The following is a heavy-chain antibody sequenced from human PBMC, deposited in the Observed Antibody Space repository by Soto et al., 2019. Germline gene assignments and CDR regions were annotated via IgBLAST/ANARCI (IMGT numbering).Heavy chain of an antibody. J-gene: IGHJ3*02. V-gene: IGHV3-23*01. CDR3: AKSLHKYYYDSSGYYFGAFDI. D-gene: IGHD3-22*01. CDR2: ISGSGGST. Sequence: EVQLLESGGGLVQPGGSLRLSCAASGFTFSSYAMSWVRQAPGKGLEWVSAISGSGGSTYYADSVKGRFTISRDNSKNTLYLQMNSLRAEDTAVYYCAKSLHKYYYDSSGYYFGAFDIWGQGTMVTVSS. CDR1: GFTFSSYA.